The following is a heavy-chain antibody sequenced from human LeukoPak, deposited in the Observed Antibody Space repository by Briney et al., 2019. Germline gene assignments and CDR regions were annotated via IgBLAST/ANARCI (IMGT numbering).Heavy chain of an antibody. CDR2: IHTSGST. V-gene: IGHV4-4*09. D-gene: IGHD5-24*01. Sequence: PSETLSLTCAVSGDGISDIYWSWIRQPPGKGLEWIGFIHTSGSTYYIPSLKSRVTMSVDTSKNQFSLKLSSVTAADTAVYYCARHGGDGYNSFDYWGQGTLVTVSS. CDR3: ARHGGDGYNSFDY. CDR1: GDGISDIY. J-gene: IGHJ4*02.